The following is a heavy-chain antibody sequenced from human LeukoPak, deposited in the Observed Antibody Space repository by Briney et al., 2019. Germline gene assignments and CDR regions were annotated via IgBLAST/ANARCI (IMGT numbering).Heavy chain of an antibody. CDR3: ARGRRTVRGVKSSYYYYYMDV. D-gene: IGHD3-10*01. CDR1: GFTFSDYY. V-gene: IGHV3-11*01. Sequence: GGSLRLSCAASGFTFSDYYMSWIRQAPGKGLEWVSYISSSGSTIYYADSVKGRFTISRDNAKNSLYLQMNSLRAEDTAVYYCARGRRTVRGVKSSYYYYYMDVWGKGTTGTISS. J-gene: IGHJ6*03. CDR2: ISSSGSTI.